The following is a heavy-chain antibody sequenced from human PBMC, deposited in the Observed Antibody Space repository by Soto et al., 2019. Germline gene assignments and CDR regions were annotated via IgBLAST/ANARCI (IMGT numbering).Heavy chain of an antibody. J-gene: IGHJ6*02. V-gene: IGHV4-59*01. Sequence: PSETLSLTCTVSGGSISSYYWSWIRQPPGKGLEWIGYIYYSGSTNYNPSLKSRVTISVDTSKNQFSLKLSSVTAADTAVYYCATGPVLRFLEWLPADYGMDVWGQGTTVTVSS. D-gene: IGHD3-3*01. CDR1: GGSISSYY. CDR2: IYYSGST. CDR3: ATGPVLRFLEWLPADYGMDV.